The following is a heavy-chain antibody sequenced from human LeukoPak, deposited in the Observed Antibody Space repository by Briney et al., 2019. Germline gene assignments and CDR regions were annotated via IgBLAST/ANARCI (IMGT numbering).Heavy chain of an antibody. Sequence: PGGSLRLSCAASGFTFSGHSMTWVRQAPEKGLNWVSYISKNASAIYYADSVKGRFTISRDNAKNSLYLQMNSLRAEDTAVYYCARDGWFGESPKSGDFDFWGQGALVTVSS. CDR3: ARDGWFGESPKSGDFDF. D-gene: IGHD3-10*01. J-gene: IGHJ4*02. V-gene: IGHV3-48*01. CDR2: ISKNASAI. CDR1: GFTFSGHS.